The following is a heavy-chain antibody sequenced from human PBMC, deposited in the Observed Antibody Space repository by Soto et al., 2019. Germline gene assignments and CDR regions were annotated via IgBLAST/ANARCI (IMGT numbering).Heavy chain of an antibody. CDR3: ARDRYYYDSRHLNLSFDL. Sequence: EVQLVESGGGLVQPGGSLRLSCAASGFTVSSNYMSWVRQAPGKGLEWVSVIYSGGSTYYADSVKGRFTISRDNSKNALYLQMNSLRAEDTAVYYCARDRYYYDSRHLNLSFDLRGRGTLVTVSS. V-gene: IGHV3-66*01. CDR2: IYSGGST. D-gene: IGHD3-22*01. J-gene: IGHJ2*01. CDR1: GFTVSSNY.